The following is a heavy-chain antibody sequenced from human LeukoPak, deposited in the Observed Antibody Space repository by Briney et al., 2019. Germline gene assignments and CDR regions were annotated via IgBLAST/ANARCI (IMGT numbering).Heavy chain of an antibody. J-gene: IGHJ5*02. CDR3: ARDNLLWFGEGGGYNWFDP. CDR1: GFTFSSYG. V-gene: IGHV3-30*02. D-gene: IGHD3-10*01. CDR2: IRYDGSNK. Sequence: PGGSLRLSCAASGFTFSSYGMHWVRQAPGKGLEWVAFIRYDGSNKYYADSVKGRFTISRDNSKNTLSLQMNSLRAEDTAVYYCARDNLLWFGEGGGYNWFDPWGQGTLVTVSS.